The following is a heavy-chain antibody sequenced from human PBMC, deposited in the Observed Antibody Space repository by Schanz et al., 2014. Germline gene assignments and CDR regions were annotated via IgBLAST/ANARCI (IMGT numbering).Heavy chain of an antibody. Sequence: QVQLVQSGAEVKKPGVSVKVSCEASGYTFTSYYIHWVRQAPGQGLEWMGKINPSSGTTRIAQNCQGRLTVTRDTSTSTVNMELSSLRSEDTAVYYCARGGFFDSTSFDSWGQGTLVTVSS. CDR3: ARGGFFDSTSFDS. D-gene: IGHD2-2*01. CDR2: INPSSGTT. J-gene: IGHJ4*02. V-gene: IGHV1-46*03. CDR1: GYTFTSYY.